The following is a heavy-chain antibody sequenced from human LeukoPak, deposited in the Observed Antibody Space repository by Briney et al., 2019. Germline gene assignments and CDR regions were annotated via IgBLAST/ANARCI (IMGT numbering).Heavy chain of an antibody. CDR3: ARARPWIQLWSHDAFDI. Sequence: KASETQFPTCTVSGGSISSYYWSWIRQPPGKGLEWIGYISYSGSTNYNPSLKSRVTISVDTSKNQFSLKLSSVTAADTAVYYCARARPWIQLWSHDAFDIWGQGTMVTVSS. V-gene: IGHV4-59*01. D-gene: IGHD5-18*01. CDR2: ISYSGST. J-gene: IGHJ3*02. CDR1: GGSISSYY.